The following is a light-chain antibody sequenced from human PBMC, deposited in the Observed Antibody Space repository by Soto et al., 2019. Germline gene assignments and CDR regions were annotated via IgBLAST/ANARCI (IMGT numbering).Light chain of an antibody. CDR2: GAS. CDR1: QSVSSSY. CDR3: QQYDRSPRT. Sequence: EIVLTQSPGTLSLSPGERATLSCRASQSVSSSYLAWYQQKPGQAPRLLISGASRRATGIPDRFSGSGSGTDFILTISRLEAEDFAVYYCQQYDRSPRTFGQGNKVEVK. V-gene: IGKV3-20*01. J-gene: IGKJ1*01.